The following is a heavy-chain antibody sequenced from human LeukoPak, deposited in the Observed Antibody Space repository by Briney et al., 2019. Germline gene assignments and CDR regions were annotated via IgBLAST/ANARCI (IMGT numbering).Heavy chain of an antibody. CDR1: GFTFSSYW. CDR2: IRGDGDLS. CDR3: ARDQVGATPIDY. V-gene: IGHV3-74*01. D-gene: IGHD1-26*01. Sequence: GGSLRLSCAASGFTFSSYWMHWVRQVPGKGLVWVANIRGDGDLSGCADSVKGRFTISRDNAKNTLYLHMNSLRAEDTAVYYCARDQVGATPIDYWGQGTLVTVSS. J-gene: IGHJ4*02.